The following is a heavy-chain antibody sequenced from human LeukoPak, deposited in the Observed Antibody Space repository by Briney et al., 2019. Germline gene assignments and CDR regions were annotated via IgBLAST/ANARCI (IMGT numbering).Heavy chain of an antibody. J-gene: IGHJ5*02. CDR2: INHSGST. Sequence: SETLSLTCAVHGGAFSGYYWSWIRQPPGKGLEWIGEINHSGSTNYNPSLKSRVTISVDTSKNQFSLKLSSVTAADTAVYYCASLKGVYSIGWYGAQNWFDPWGQGTLVTVSS. CDR3: ASLKGVYSIGWYGAQNWFDP. V-gene: IGHV4-34*01. D-gene: IGHD6-19*01. CDR1: GGAFSGYY.